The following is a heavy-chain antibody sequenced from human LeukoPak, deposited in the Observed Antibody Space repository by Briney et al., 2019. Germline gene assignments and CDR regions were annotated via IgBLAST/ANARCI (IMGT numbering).Heavy chain of an antibody. D-gene: IGHD6-6*01. V-gene: IGHV4-4*02. CDR2: IYHSGST. CDR1: GGSISSSYW. J-gene: IGHJ4*02. Sequence: SGTLSLTCAVSGGSISSSYWWTWVRQPPGKGLEWIGEIYHSGSTNYNPSLKSRVTISVGKSKNQFSLKLSSVTAADTAVYYCARLDSSSTIDYWGQGTLVTVSS. CDR3: ARLDSSSTIDY.